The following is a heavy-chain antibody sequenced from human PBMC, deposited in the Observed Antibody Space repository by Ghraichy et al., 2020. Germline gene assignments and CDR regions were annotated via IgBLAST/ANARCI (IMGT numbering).Heavy chain of an antibody. CDR3: VRDYYLSTVDP. CDR2: ISSSGDYT. J-gene: IGHJ5*02. CDR1: GVSISTFT. D-gene: IGHD3-22*01. V-gene: IGHV3-64D*06. Sequence: GGSLRLSCSVSGVSISTFTLHWIRQAPGKGLKYVSAISSSGDYTYYADSVKGRFTISRDYSKNTLYLQMTSLRAEDTAVYFCVRDYYLSTVDPWGQGTLVTVSS.